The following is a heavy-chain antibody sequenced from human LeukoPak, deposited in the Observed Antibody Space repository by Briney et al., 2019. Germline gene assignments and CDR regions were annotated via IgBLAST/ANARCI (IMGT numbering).Heavy chain of an antibody. CDR2: IYSGGST. V-gene: IGHV3-53*04. J-gene: IGHJ4*02. CDR1: GFTVSSNY. CDR3: ARAGCSGGSCYFDY. Sequence: PGGSLRLSCAASGFTVSSNYMSWVRQAPGKGLEWVSVIYSGGSTYYADSVKGRFTISRHNSKNTLYLQMNSLRAEDTAVYYCARAGCSGGSCYFDYWGQGTLVTVSS. D-gene: IGHD2-15*01.